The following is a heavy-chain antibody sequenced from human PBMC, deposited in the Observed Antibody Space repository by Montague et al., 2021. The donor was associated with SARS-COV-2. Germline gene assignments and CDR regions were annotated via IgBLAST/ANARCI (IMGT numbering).Heavy chain of an antibody. V-gene: IGHV4-59*08. D-gene: IGHD3-3*01. CDR1: GGSISSYY. CDR2: IYYSGST. Sequence: SETLSLTCTASGGSISSYYWSWIRQPPGKGLEWIGYIYYSGSTNYNPSLKSRVTISVDTSKNQFSLKLSSVTAADTAVYYCARQRRYQLPITIFGVVMADTCDIWGQGTMVTVSS. CDR3: ARQRRYQLPITIFGVVMADTCDI. J-gene: IGHJ3*02.